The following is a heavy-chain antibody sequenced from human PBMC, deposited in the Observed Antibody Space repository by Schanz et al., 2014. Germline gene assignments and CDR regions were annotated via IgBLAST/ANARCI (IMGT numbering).Heavy chain of an antibody. V-gene: IGHV3-33*02. CDR2: IWFDGSNK. Sequence: QVQLVESGGGVVQPGLSLLLSCAASGFPFSRCGMHWVRQTPAKGLEWVAIIWFDGSNKYYADSVKGRFTISRDNSRNTLFLQMNSLRAEDTAVYYCVKDLGTATREGWAFASWGQGTLVTVSS. CDR3: VKDLGTATREGWAFAS. J-gene: IGHJ4*02. D-gene: IGHD1-7*01. CDR1: GFPFSRCG.